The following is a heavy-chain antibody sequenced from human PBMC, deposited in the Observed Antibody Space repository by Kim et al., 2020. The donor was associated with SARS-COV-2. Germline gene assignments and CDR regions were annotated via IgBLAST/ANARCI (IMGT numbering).Heavy chain of an antibody. J-gene: IGHJ4*02. Sequence: GSEKYYVDSVKVRFTISRDNAKNSLYLKMNSLRAEDTAVYYCARGYSSSYWGQGTLVTVSS. CDR2: GSEK. CDR3: ARGYSSSY. D-gene: IGHD6-6*01. V-gene: IGHV3-7*03.